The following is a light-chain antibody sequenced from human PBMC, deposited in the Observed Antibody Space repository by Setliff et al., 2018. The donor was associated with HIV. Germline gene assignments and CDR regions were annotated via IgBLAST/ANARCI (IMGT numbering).Light chain of an antibody. CDR2: YVN. CDR1: SSDFGGSNY. V-gene: IGLV2-11*01. Sequence: QSALTQPRSVSGSPGQSVTISCTGTSSDFGGSNYVSWCQQHPGKAPKLIIYYVNQRPSGVPDRFSGSKSGNTASLTIAGLQADDEADYYCWAYAGTYTYVFGTGTKATVL. J-gene: IGLJ1*01. CDR3: WAYAGTYTYV.